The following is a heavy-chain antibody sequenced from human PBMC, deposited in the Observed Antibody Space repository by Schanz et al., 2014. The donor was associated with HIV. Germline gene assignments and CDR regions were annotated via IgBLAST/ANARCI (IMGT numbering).Heavy chain of an antibody. CDR2: ISWNSGII. CDR3: ARDRVSGSSSSSWFDP. CDR1: GFNLDDFA. D-gene: IGHD6-6*01. Sequence: VQLVESGGGVVQPGRSLRLSCAASGFNLDDFAMHWVRQSPGKGLEWVSGISWNSGIIGYADSVKGRFSISRDNAKNSLYLQIISLTAEDTAMYYCARDRVSGSSSSSWFDPWGQGTLVTVSS. J-gene: IGHJ5*02. V-gene: IGHV3-9*01.